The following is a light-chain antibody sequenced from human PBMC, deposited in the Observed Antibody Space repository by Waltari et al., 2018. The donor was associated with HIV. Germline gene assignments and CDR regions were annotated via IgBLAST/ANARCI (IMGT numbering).Light chain of an antibody. J-gene: IGKJ1*01. CDR3: QQYFSSPT. CDR1: QSVLLNSNKKDY. CDR2: WAS. Sequence: DIVMTQFPDSLAVSLGERATTNCKSSQSVLLNSNKKDYLAWYQQRPGQPPKLIIYWASARESGVPDRFSGSGSGAEFTLSISDFQAEDVAVYFCQQYFSSPTFGQGTRVEIK. V-gene: IGKV4-1*01.